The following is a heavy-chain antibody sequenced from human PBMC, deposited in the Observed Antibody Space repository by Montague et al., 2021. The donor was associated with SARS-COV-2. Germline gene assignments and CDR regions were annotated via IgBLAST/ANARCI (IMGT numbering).Heavy chain of an antibody. CDR2: IYYSGST. J-gene: IGHJ6*02. V-gene: IGHV4-39*07. CDR1: GGSIRSSSYY. D-gene: IGHD1-20*01. CDR3: ARDQGYNWNYYYYYGMDV. Sequence: SETLSLTCTVSGGSIRSSSYYWGWIRQPPGKGLEWIGSIYYSGSTYYNPSLKSRVTISVDTSKNQFSRKLSSVTAADTAVYYCARDQGYNWNYYYYYGMDVWGQGTTVTVSS.